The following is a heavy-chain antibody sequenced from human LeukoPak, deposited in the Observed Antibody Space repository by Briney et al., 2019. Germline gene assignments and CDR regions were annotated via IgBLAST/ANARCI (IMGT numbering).Heavy chain of an antibody. CDR2: ISGSGGST. D-gene: IGHD3-22*01. CDR3: AKDPIYYYDSSGSYFDY. Sequence: GGSLRLSCAASGFTFSSYAMSWVRQAPGKGLEWVSAISGSGGSTYYADSVKGRLTISRDNSKNTLYLQMNSLRAEDTAVYYCAKDPIYYYDSSGSYFDYWGQGTLATVSS. CDR1: GFTFSSYA. V-gene: IGHV3-23*01. J-gene: IGHJ4*02.